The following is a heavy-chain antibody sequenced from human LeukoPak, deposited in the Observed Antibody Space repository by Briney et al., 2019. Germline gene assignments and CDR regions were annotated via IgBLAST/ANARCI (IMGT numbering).Heavy chain of an antibody. CDR1: GYTFTSYY. J-gene: IGHJ4*02. CDR2: ISTYNGHT. V-gene: IGHV1-18*04. D-gene: IGHD2-15*01. Sequence: ASVKVSCKASGYTFTSYYMHWVRQAPGQGLEWMGWISTYNGHTNYARKVQGRVTMTTDTSTSTAYMELRSLRSDDTAVYFCARDAPRYCSGGSCYGDYWGQGTLVTVSS. CDR3: ARDAPRYCSGGSCYGDY.